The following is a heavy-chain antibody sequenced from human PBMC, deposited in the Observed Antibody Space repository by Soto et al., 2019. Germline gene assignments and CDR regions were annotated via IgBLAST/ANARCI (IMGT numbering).Heavy chain of an antibody. CDR3: AREPQGIAAALDY. CDR2: ISSSGSFI. V-gene: IGHV3-21*01. Sequence: GGSLRLSCAASGFTFSSYGMPWVRRAPGGGLEGVASISSSGSFISYADSVKGRFTISRDDAEKSLYLQMNSLRAEDTALYYCAREPQGIAAALDYWGQGTLVTVSS. D-gene: IGHD6-13*01. CDR1: GFTFSSYG. J-gene: IGHJ4*02.